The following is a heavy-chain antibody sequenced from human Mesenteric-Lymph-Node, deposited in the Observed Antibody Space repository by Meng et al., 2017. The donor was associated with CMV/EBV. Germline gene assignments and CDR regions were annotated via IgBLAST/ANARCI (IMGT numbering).Heavy chain of an antibody. CDR1: ITRYY. Sequence: ITRYYMHWVRQAPGQGLEWVGIINPLGGRTSYAQKFQGRVTMTRDTSTSTVYMELTSLRSEDTAVYYCARARTGDFWSGYYGDQFDYWGQGTLVTVSS. CDR2: INPLGGRT. D-gene: IGHD3-3*01. CDR3: ARARTGDFWSGYYGDQFDY. V-gene: IGHV1-46*01. J-gene: IGHJ4*02.